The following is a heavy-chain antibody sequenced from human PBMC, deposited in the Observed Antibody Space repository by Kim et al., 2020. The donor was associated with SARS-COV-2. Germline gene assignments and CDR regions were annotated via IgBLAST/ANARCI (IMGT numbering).Heavy chain of an antibody. Sequence: GGSLRLSCAASGSTFSSHAMSWVRQAPGKGLEWVSVISGSGVSTYYANSVKGRFTISRDNSMNTLYLQMNSLRAEDTAIYFCAKGGAGYCSGGKCYSGDYWGQGTLVTVSS. CDR1: GSTFSSHA. CDR2: ISGSGVST. CDR3: AKGGAGYCSGGKCYSGDY. V-gene: IGHV3-23*01. J-gene: IGHJ4*02. D-gene: IGHD2-15*01.